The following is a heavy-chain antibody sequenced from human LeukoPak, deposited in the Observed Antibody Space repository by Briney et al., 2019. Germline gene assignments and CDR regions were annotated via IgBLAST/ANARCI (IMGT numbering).Heavy chain of an antibody. D-gene: IGHD3-10*01. CDR1: GFTFSSYA. J-gene: IGHJ4*02. CDR2: ISGSGGST. CDR3: AGRGSGSYFDY. Sequence: GGSPRLSCAASGFTFSSYAMSWVRQAPGKGLEWVSAISGSGGSTYYADSVKGRFTISRDNSKNTLYLQMNSLRAEDTAVYYCAGRGSGSYFDYWGQGTLVTVSS. V-gene: IGHV3-23*01.